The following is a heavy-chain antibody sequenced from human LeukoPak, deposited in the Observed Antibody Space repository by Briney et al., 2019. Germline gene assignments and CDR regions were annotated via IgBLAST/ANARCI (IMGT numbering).Heavy chain of an antibody. V-gene: IGHV4-39*07. CDR2: IYYSGST. Sequence: SETLSLTCTVSGGSISSSSYYWGWIRQPPGKGLEWIGSIYYSGSTYYNPSLKSRVTISVDTSKNQFSLKLSSVTAADTAVYYCARDQGGDSYYYYYGMDVWGQGTTVTVSS. CDR1: GGSISSSSYY. CDR3: ARDQGGDSYYYYYGMDV. J-gene: IGHJ6*02. D-gene: IGHD4-17*01.